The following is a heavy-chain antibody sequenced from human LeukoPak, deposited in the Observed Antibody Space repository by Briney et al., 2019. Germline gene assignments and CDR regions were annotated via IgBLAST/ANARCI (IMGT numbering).Heavy chain of an antibody. CDR1: GGSISSSRYH. CDR2: MYYSGTN. J-gene: IGHJ4*02. V-gene: IGHV4-39*01. CDR3: AATYSYASGGYAY. Sequence: PSETLSLSCTVSGGSISSSRYHWGWLRQPPGKGREWFGSMYYSGTNFYNPSLKSGVTISVDASKNQFSLKGSSVTAADTAVYYCAATYSYASGGYAYWGEGTLVTVSS. D-gene: IGHD5-18*01.